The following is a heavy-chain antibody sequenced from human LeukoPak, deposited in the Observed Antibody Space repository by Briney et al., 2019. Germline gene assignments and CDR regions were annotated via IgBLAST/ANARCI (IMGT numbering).Heavy chain of an antibody. J-gene: IGHJ3*02. V-gene: IGHV4-39*07. D-gene: IGHD6-19*01. CDR2: INHSGST. CDR1: GGSISSSSFY. CDR3: ARSSKTQWLSPGDGFDI. Sequence: PSETLSLTCTVSGGSISSSSFYWGWIRQPPGEGLEWIGEINHSGSTNYNPSLRSRVTISVDTSKNQFSLKFTSMTAADTAVYYCARSSKTQWLSPGDGFDIWGRGTLVTVSS.